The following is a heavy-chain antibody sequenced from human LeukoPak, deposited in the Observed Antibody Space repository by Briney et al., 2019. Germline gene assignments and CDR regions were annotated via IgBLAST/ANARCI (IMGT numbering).Heavy chain of an antibody. D-gene: IGHD6-6*01. CDR2: ISSTSTTI. Sequence: PGGSLRLSCAASGISFSNYGMNWVRQAPGKGLEWVSYISSTSTTINYADSVRGRFTISRDNAKRSLYLQMNRLRVEDRAVYYCARGGAARPDYWGQGTLVTVSS. CDR1: GISFSNYG. CDR3: ARGGAARPDY. V-gene: IGHV3-48*04. J-gene: IGHJ4*02.